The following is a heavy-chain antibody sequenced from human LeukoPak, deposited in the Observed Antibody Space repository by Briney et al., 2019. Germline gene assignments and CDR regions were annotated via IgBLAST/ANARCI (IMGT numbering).Heavy chain of an antibody. CDR3: ARGGIKGSTGPRSFDY. CDR1: GGSIIDYY. D-gene: IGHD1-26*01. V-gene: IGHV4-59*01. Sequence: SETLSLTCTVSGGSIIDYYWSWIRQPPGKGLEWIGYIYYSGNTNYNPSLKSRVTISVDTSKTQFSLRLSSATAADTAMYYCARGGIKGSTGPRSFDYWGQGTLVTVSS. J-gene: IGHJ4*02. CDR2: IYYSGNT.